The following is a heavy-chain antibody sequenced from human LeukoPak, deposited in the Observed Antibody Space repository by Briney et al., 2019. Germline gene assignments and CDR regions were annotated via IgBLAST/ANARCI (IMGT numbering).Heavy chain of an antibody. Sequence: AASVKVSCKASGYTFTGYYMHWVRQAPGQGLEWMGWINPNSGGTNYAQKFQGRVTMTRDTSISTAYVELSRLRSDDTAVYYCAKDLEWLYPGGAFDIWGQGTMVTVSS. V-gene: IGHV1-2*02. CDR2: INPNSGGT. D-gene: IGHD3-3*01. J-gene: IGHJ3*02. CDR1: GYTFTGYY. CDR3: AKDLEWLYPGGAFDI.